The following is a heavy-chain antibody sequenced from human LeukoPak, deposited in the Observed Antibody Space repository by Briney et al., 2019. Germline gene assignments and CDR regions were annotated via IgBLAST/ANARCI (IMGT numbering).Heavy chain of an antibody. D-gene: IGHD1-1*01. CDR3: ARDHNYAFDN. Sequence: GGSLRLSCTASGFPFSDYSMNWVRQAPGEGLEWISYIGISSGNTKYADSVRGRFTISADNAKNSLYLQMNSLRVEDTAVYYCARDHNYAFDNWGQGTLVSVSS. J-gene: IGHJ4*02. CDR2: IGISSGNT. CDR1: GFPFSDYS. V-gene: IGHV3-48*04.